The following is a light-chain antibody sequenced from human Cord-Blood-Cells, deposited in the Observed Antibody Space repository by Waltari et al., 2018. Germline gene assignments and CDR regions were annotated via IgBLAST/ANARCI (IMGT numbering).Light chain of an antibody. J-gene: IGKJ1*01. Sequence: DMMMHQARGPLAVSLGERATINCKSSQSVLYSSNNKNYLAWYQQKPGQPPKLLIYWAATRESGVPDRFSGIGSGTDFNLTISSLQSADLAVYYCPHYYSSPLMFRQGT. CDR1: QSVLYSSNNKNY. V-gene: IGKV4-1*01. CDR2: WAA. CDR3: PHYYSSPLM.